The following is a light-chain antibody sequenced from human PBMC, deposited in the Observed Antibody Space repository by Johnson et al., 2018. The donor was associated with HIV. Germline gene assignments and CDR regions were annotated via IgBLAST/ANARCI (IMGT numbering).Light chain of an antibody. CDR1: SSNIGKNY. CDR3: GTWDSSLGAWV. Sequence: QSVLTQPPSVSAAPGQMVSISCSGSSSNIGKNYVSWYLQFPGTAPKLLIHENKKRPSWIPDRFSGSKSGTSATLDITGLQTGDEADYYCGTWDSSLGAWVFGTGTKVTVL. V-gene: IGLV1-51*02. CDR2: ENK. J-gene: IGLJ1*01.